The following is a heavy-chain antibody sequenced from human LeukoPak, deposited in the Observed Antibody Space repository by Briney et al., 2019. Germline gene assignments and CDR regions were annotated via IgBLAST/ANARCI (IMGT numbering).Heavy chain of an antibody. CDR2: INHSGST. Sequence: PSETLSLTCAVYGGSFSDYYCSRIRQPPGKGLEWIGEINHSGSTNYNPSLKSRVTISVDTSKNQFSLKLSSVTAADTAVYYCARWEGGSYYDFDYWGQGTLVTVSS. CDR3: ARWEGGSYYDFDY. CDR1: GGSFSDYY. D-gene: IGHD1-26*01. J-gene: IGHJ4*02. V-gene: IGHV4-34*01.